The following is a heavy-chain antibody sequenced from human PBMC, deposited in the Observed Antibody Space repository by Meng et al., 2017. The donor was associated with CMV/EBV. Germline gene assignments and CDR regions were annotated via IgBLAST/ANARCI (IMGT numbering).Heavy chain of an antibody. J-gene: IGHJ4*02. D-gene: IGHD5-18*01. Sequence: GESLKISCAASGFTFSSYAMSWVRQAPGKGLEWVSVIYSGGSTYYADSVKGRFTISRDNSKNTLYLQMNSLRAEDTAVYYCARDSGGYSYGYGDYWGQGTLVTVSS. CDR3: ARDSGGYSYGYGDY. V-gene: IGHV3-53*01. CDR2: IYSGGST. CDR1: GFTFSSYA.